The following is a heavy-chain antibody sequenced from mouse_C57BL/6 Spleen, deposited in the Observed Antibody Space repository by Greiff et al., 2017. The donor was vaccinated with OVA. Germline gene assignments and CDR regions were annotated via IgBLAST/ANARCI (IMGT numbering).Heavy chain of an antibody. D-gene: IGHD1-1*01. CDR2: INPSSGYT. CDR1: GYTFTSYT. Sequence: VQGVESGAELARPGASVKMSCKASGYTFTSYTMHWVKQRPGQGLEWIGYINPSSGYTKYNQKFKDKATLTADKSSSTAYMQLSSLTSEDSAVYYCARDYYGSSSGYLGQGTTLTVSS. J-gene: IGHJ2*01. V-gene: IGHV1-4*01. CDR3: ARDYYGSSSGY.